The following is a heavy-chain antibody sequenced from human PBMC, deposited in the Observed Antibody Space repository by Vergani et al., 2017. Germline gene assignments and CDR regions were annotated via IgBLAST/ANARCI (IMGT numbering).Heavy chain of an antibody. CDR3: VKDNSGQGCEFES. Sequence: EVQLVESGGAVVQPGGSLTLSCAASGFVFDDSAMHWVRQVPEKGLEWVSIINSNGDTTDYGASVRGRFTTSRDNDKNFVFLEMTSLRPEDTGLYFCVKDNSGQGCEFESWGQGDLVTVST. D-gene: IGHD1-26*01. V-gene: IGHV3-43D*03. CDR1: GFVFDDSA. CDR2: INSNGDTT. J-gene: IGHJ4*02.